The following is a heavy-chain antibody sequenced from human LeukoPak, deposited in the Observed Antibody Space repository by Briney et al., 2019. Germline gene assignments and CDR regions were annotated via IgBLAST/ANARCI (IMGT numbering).Heavy chain of an antibody. CDR3: ARDYYDSSGYSMIWFDP. V-gene: IGHV4-61*01. J-gene: IGHJ5*02. CDR2: IYYSGST. Sequence: SETLSLTCTVSGVSVSSGRYYWRWIRQPPGKGLEWIGYIYYSGSTNYNPSLKSRVTISVDTSKNQFSLKLSSVTAADTAVYYCARDYYDSSGYSMIWFDPWGQGTLVTVSS. CDR1: GVSVSSGRYY. D-gene: IGHD3-22*01.